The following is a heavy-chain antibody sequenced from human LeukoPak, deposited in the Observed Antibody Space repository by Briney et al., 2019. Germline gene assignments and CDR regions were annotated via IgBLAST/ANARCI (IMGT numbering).Heavy chain of an antibody. CDR2: IYYSGST. D-gene: IGHD1-1*01. J-gene: IGHJ4*02. CDR3: ARDKDDGYFDY. CDR1: GGSISSYY. Sequence: PSETLSLTCTVSGGSISSYYWSWIRQPPGKGLEWIGYIYYSGSTNYNPSLKSRVTISVDTSKNQFSLKLSSVTAADTAVYYCARDKDDGYFDYWGQGTLVTVSS. V-gene: IGHV4-59*01.